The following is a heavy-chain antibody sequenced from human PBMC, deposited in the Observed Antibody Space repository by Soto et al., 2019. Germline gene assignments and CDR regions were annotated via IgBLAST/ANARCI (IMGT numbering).Heavy chain of an antibody. CDR2: IYYSGST. CDR3: ARWYDLYSSSWYVHVDY. D-gene: IGHD6-13*01. J-gene: IGHJ4*02. Sequence: PSETLSLTCTVSGGSTSSGGYYWSWIRQHPGKGLEWIGYIYYSGSTYYNPSLKSRVTISVDTSKNQFSLKLSSVTAADTAVYYCARWYDLYSSSWYVHVDYRGQGTLVPVSS. V-gene: IGHV4-31*03. CDR1: GGSTSSGGYY.